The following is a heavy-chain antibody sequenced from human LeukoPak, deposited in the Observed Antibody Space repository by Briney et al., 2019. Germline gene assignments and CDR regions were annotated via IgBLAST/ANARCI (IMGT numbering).Heavy chain of an antibody. CDR3: ARGRRIVVLPGRGYFDL. Sequence: SETLSLTCSVSGYSISSGYYWGWIRQPPGKGLECIGNIYHRGSTYYSPSLKSRVTITMDASKNHFSLKLSSVTAADTAMYYCARGRRIVVLPGRGYFDLWGRGTLVTVSS. CDR1: GYSISSGYY. V-gene: IGHV4-38-2*02. D-gene: IGHD4/OR15-4a*01. CDR2: IYHRGST. J-gene: IGHJ2*01.